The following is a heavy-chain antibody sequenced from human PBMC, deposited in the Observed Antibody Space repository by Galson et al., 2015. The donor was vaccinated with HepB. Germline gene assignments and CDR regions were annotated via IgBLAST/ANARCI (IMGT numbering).Heavy chain of an antibody. Sequence: SLRLSCAASGFTFRNFAMNWVRQAPGKGLEWVSTITGSGGRTFYADSVKGRFTISRDNSNNTLYLQMNSLRAEDTAFYYCTKSSYKQYITLFYFDSWGQGTLVTVSS. V-gene: IGHV3-23*01. CDR2: ITGSGGRT. CDR1: GFTFRNFA. D-gene: IGHD4-11*01. J-gene: IGHJ4*02. CDR3: TKSSYKQYITLFYFDS.